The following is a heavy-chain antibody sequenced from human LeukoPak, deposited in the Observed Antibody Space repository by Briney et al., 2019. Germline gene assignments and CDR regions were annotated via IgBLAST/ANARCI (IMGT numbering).Heavy chain of an antibody. CDR3: AREGQVVPAASGFDY. J-gene: IGHJ4*02. D-gene: IGHD2-2*01. CDR2: IWYDGSNK. V-gene: IGHV3-33*01. Sequence: PGRSLRLSCAASGFTFSSYGMHWVRQAPGKGLEWVAVIWYDGSNKYYADSVKGRFTISRDNSKNTLYLQMNSLRAEDTAVYYCAREGQVVPAASGFDYWGQGTLVTVSS. CDR1: GFTFSSYG.